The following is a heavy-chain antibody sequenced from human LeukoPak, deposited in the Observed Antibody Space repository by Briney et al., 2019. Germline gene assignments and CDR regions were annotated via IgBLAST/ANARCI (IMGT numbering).Heavy chain of an antibody. CDR2: IDYSGST. J-gene: IGHJ4*02. CDR1: GGSISSDY. V-gene: IGHV4-59*08. CDR3: ARHLGRGFDY. Sequence: RSSETLSLTCSVSGGSISSDYWSWIRQPPGKGLEWIGYIDYSGSTKYNPSLQSRVTISRDTSKNQFSLRLSSVTAADTAVYYCARHLGRGFDYWGQGTLATVSS.